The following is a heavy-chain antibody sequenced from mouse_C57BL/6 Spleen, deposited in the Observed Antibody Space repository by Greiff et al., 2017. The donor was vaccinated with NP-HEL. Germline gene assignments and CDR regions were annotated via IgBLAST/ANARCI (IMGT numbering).Heavy chain of an antibody. CDR1: GFTFSDYY. CDR2: ISNGGGST. J-gene: IGHJ2*01. V-gene: IGHV5-12*01. CDR3: ERHDTHFDY. Sequence: EVKVEESGGGLVQPGGSLKLSCAASGFTFSDYYMYWVRQTPEKRLEWVAYISNGGGSTYYPDTVQGRFTISRDNAKNTLYLQMSSQKSEDTAMYYCERHDTHFDYWGKGTTLTVSS.